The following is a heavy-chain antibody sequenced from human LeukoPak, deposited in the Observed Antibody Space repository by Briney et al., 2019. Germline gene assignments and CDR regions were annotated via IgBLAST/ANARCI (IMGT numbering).Heavy chain of an antibody. D-gene: IGHD3-10*01. Sequence: GESLKISCKGSGYSFTSYWIGWVRQMPGKGLEWMGIIYPGDSDTRYSPSFQGQVTISADKSISTAYLQWSSLKASDTAMYYCARLPVILWFGELLSPDDAFDIWGQGTMVTVSS. V-gene: IGHV5-51*01. CDR3: ARLPVILWFGELLSPDDAFDI. CDR1: GYSFTSYW. J-gene: IGHJ3*02. CDR2: IYPGDSDT.